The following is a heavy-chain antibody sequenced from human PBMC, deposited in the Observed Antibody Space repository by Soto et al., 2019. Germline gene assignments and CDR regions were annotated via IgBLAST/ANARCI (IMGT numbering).Heavy chain of an antibody. V-gene: IGHV1-18*01. J-gene: IGHJ4*02. CDR1: GYTFSSYG. Sequence: QVQLVQSGAEAKKPGASVKVSCKASGYTFSSYGISWVRQAAGQGLEWMGWISAYNGNTNYAQKLQRRVTKTTDTFTSKAHMELRSLRSDDTAVYYCARELIYGSASYYWGQGTLGTVSS. D-gene: IGHD3-10*01. CDR3: ARELIYGSASYY. CDR2: ISAYNGNT.